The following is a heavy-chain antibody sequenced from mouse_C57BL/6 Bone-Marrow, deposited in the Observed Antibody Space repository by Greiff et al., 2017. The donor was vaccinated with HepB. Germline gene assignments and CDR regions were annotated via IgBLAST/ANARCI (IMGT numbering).Heavy chain of an antibody. D-gene: IGHD2-5*01. V-gene: IGHV10-1*01. CDR1: GFSFNTYA. J-gene: IGHJ1*03. CDR2: IRSKSNNYAT. CDR3: VRHPYYSNYWYFDV. Sequence: GGGLVQPKGSLKLSCAASGFSFNTYAMNWVRQAPGKGLEWVARIRSKSNNYATYYADSVKDRFTISRDDSESMLYLQMNNLKTEDTAMYYCVRHPYYSNYWYFDVWGTGTTVTVSS.